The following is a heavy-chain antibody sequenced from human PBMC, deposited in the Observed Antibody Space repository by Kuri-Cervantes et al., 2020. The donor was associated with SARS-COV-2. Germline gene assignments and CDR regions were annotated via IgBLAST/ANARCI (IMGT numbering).Heavy chain of an antibody. CDR1: GGSFSGYY. CDR3: ARGRIAVVPAAKAFDP. D-gene: IGHD2-2*01. V-gene: IGHV4-34*01. Sequence: SETLSLTCAVYGGSFSGYYWSWTRQPAGKWLEWSGEIHHSVSTNYNPSLKSRVTISVDTSKNQFSLKLSSVNAADTAVYYCARGRIAVVPAAKAFDPWGQGTLVTVSS. CDR2: IHHSVST. J-gene: IGHJ5*02.